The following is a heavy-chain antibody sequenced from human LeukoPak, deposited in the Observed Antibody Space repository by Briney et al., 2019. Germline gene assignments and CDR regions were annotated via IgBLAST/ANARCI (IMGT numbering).Heavy chain of an antibody. D-gene: IGHD1-26*01. V-gene: IGHV1-8*01. Sequence: ASVKVSCKTSGFIFSTYDIRWVRQAAGQGLEWMGYMNPKNGNADYAQKFQGRLSLTRDITTSTAYMELNRLRLDDTAVYYCTRGFYSGSSDFWGQGTLITVSS. CDR3: TRGFYSGSSDF. CDR1: GFIFSTYD. J-gene: IGHJ4*02. CDR2: MNPKNGNA.